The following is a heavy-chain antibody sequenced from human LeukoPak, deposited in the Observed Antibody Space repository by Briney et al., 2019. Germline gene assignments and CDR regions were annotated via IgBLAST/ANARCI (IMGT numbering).Heavy chain of an antibody. CDR1: GFTFDDYG. D-gene: IGHD1-7*01. CDR3: ARDLKLYFVPALNFDY. CDR2: INWNGGST. J-gene: IGHJ4*02. V-gene: IGHV3-20*04. Sequence: PGGSLRLSRAASGFTFDDYGMSWVRQAPGKGLEWVSGINWNGGSTGYADSVKGRFTISRDNAKNSLYLQMNSLRAEDTALYYCARDLKLYFVPALNFDYWGQGTLVTVSS.